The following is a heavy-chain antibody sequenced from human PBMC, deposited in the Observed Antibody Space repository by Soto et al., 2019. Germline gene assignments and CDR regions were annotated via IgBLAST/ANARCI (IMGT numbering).Heavy chain of an antibody. Sequence: SETLSLTCTVYGGTIGSYCWSWIRQPPGRGLEWIGHIHYSGSTNYNPSHKSRVTISVDTSKNQVSLKLSSVTAADTAMYFCARQVSSAWPPYYYDMDVWGQGTTVTVSS. D-gene: IGHD2-2*01. J-gene: IGHJ6*02. CDR2: IHYSGST. V-gene: IGHV4-59*08. CDR3: ARQVSSAWPPYYYDMDV. CDR1: GGTIGSYC.